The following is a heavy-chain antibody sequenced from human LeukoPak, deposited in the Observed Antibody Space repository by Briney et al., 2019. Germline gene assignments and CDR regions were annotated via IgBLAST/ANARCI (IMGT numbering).Heavy chain of an antibody. J-gene: IGHJ4*02. CDR2: IKHDGSEK. V-gene: IGHV3-7*02. CDR1: GFSFSSYW. Sequence: GGSLRLSCIASGFSFSSYWMSWVRQAPEKGLEWVANIKHDGSEKYYVDSVKGRFTISRDNAKNSLDLQMNSLRVEDTAVYYCVTTQTFDYWGQGTLVTVSS. CDR3: VTTQTFDY.